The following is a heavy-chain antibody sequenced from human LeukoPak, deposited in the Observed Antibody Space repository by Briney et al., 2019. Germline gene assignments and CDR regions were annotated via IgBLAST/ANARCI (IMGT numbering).Heavy chain of an antibody. V-gene: IGHV3-11*04. CDR1: GFTFSDYY. CDR2: ISSSGSTI. D-gene: IGHD3-3*01. CDR3: AIHGRFGVVRTWFDP. J-gene: IGHJ5*02. Sequence: GGSLRLSCAASGFTFSDYYMSWIRQAPGKGLEWVSYISSSGSTIYYADSVKGRFTISRDNAKNSLYLQMNSLRAEDTAVYYCAIHGRFGVVRTWFDPWRQETLVSVSS.